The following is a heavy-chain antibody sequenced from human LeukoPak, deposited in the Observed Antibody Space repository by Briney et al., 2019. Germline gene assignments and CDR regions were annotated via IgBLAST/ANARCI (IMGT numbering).Heavy chain of an antibody. Sequence: PGGSLRLSCAASGFTFSSYWMHWVRQAPGKGLVWVSRINSDGSSTSYADSVKGRFTISRDNAKNTLYLQMNSLRAEDTAVYYCARDPRGYYYYYGMDVWGQGTTVTVSS. J-gene: IGHJ6*02. V-gene: IGHV3-74*01. CDR3: ARDPRGYYYYYGMDV. CDR1: GFTFSSYW. CDR2: INSDGSST.